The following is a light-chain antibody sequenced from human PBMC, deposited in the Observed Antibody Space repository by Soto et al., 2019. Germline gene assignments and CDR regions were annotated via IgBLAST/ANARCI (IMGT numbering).Light chain of an antibody. CDR2: AVT. Sequence: DIMMTQTPLSLSVTPGQPASISCKSSQTLLHTDGETYLYWYVMKPGQPPHVLIYAVTSRVSGVTDRFSGSGSGTDFTLRISRVEAEDGGIYYCMQSMQFPWTFRQGTKVEVK. CDR1: QTLLHTDGETY. J-gene: IGKJ1*01. V-gene: IGKV2D-29*01. CDR3: MQSMQFPWT.